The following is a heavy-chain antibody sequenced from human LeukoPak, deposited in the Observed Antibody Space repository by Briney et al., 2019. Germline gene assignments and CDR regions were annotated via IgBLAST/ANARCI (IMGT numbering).Heavy chain of an antibody. J-gene: IGHJ4*02. V-gene: IGHV3-53*01. CDR3: ARGGTTVTKTFDY. D-gene: IGHD4-17*01. CDR1: GFTVSSKY. Sequence: GGSLRLSCAASGFTVSSKYMSWVRQAPGKGLEWVSVIYSGGRTYYTDSVKGGFTISRDNSKNTVYLQMNTLRAEDTAVYYCARGGTTVTKTFDYWGQGTLVTVSS. CDR2: IYSGGRT.